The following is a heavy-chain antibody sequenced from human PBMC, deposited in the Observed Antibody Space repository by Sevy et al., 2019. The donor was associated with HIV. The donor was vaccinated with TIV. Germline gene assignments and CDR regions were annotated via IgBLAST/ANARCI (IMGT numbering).Heavy chain of an antibody. CDR3: ARDPLSTLFDASDI. D-gene: IGHD2-15*01. J-gene: IGHJ3*02. CDR2: ISGLSNYI. Sequence: GESLKISCAASGFTFSSYSMNWVRQAPGKGLEWVSFISGLSNYIYYAASVKGRFTISRDNAKNSVYLQMNSLRAEDTALYYCARDPLSTLFDASDIWGQGTMVTVSS. CDR1: GFTFSSYS. V-gene: IGHV3-21*01.